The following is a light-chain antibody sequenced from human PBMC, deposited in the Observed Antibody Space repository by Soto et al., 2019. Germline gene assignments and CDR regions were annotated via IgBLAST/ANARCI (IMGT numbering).Light chain of an antibody. CDR2: ESY. CDR1: SSDIGSFNL. V-gene: IGLV2-23*01. Sequence: QLVLTQPASLSGSPGQSITISCTGTSSDIGSFNLVSWYQQFPGEVPKLIIYESYKRPSGISTRFSGSRSDNTASLTISGLQAEDEADYYCCCFAGSNTYIFGGGTKVTVL. CDR3: CCFAGSNTYI. J-gene: IGLJ2*01.